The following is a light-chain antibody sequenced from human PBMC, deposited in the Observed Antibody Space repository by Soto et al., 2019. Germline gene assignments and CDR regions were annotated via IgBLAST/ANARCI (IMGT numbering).Light chain of an antibody. Sequence: DIQMTQSPSRLSASVGDRVTITCRASQSIGYWLAWYQQKPGKAPNLLIYAASTLETGVPSRFSGSGYGTEFTLTIASLQPDDSASYYCQQRSNWPPYTFGQGTKLEIK. CDR2: AAS. V-gene: IGKV1-5*01. CDR3: QQRSNWPPYT. CDR1: QSIGYW. J-gene: IGKJ2*01.